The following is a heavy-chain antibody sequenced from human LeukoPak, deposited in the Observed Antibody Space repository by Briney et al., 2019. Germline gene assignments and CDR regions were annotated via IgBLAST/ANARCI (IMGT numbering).Heavy chain of an antibody. V-gene: IGHV4-34*01. CDR1: GGFFSGYY. Sequence: PSETLSLTCAVYGGFFSGYYWSWIRQPPGKGLEWIGEINHSGSTNYNPSLKSRVTISVDTSKNQFSLKLSSVTAADTAVYYCARGSLVATYYYDSSGYYYGSVDYWGQGTLVTVSS. J-gene: IGHJ4*02. CDR3: ARGSLVATYYYDSSGYYYGSVDY. CDR2: INHSGST. D-gene: IGHD3-22*01.